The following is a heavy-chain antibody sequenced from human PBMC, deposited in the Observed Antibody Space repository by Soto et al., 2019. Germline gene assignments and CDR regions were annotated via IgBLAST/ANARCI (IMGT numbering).Heavy chain of an antibody. CDR3: ARDPSGWGLDV. Sequence: EVQLVESGGGLVQPGGSLRLSCAASGFSFSSYDIQWVRQAAGKGLEWVSTIGTAGDTHYSGSVKGRFTISRENAKDSSYLQMNSLSVEDTAVYYCARDPSGWGLDVWGQGTTVTISS. J-gene: IGHJ6*02. V-gene: IGHV3-13*01. CDR2: IGTAGDT. D-gene: IGHD2-15*01. CDR1: GFSFSSYD.